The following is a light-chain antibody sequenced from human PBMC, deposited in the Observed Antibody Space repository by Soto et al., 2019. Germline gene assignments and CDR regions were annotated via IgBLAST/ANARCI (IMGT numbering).Light chain of an antibody. CDR1: QSISSW. CDR2: KAS. J-gene: IGKJ1*01. Sequence: DIQMTQSPATLSASVGDRVTITCRASQSISSWLAWYQQKPGKAPNLLIYKASNLESGVPSRFSGSGSGTEFTLTISSLQPDDFATYYCQQYDSYWTFGQGTKMEIK. CDR3: QQYDSYWT. V-gene: IGKV1-5*03.